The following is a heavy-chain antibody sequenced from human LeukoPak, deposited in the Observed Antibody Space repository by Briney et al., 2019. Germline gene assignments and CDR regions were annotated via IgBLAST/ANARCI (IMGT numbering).Heavy chain of an antibody. Sequence: SGPTLVKPTQTLTLTCTFSGFSLSTSGVGVGWIRQPPGKALEWLALIYWNDDKRYSPSLKSRLTITKDTSKNQVVLTMTNMDPVDTATYYCALSGLVVPAVRAVAGGNWFDPWGQGTLVTVSS. CDR1: GFSLSTSGVG. CDR3: ALSGLVVPAVRAVAGGNWFDP. J-gene: IGHJ5*02. D-gene: IGHD2-2*01. CDR2: IYWNDDK. V-gene: IGHV2-5*01.